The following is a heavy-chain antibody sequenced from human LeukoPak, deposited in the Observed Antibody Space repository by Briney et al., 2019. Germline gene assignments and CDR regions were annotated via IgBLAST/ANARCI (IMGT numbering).Heavy chain of an antibody. CDR3: VRDTVVVPQGDAFDL. V-gene: IGHV3-7*04. CDR1: GFTFRTYW. Sequence: GGSLRLSCAASGFTFRTYWMAWVRQFPGKRRQWVANIKYDGIEKYHVDSVKGRFTISRDNAKNSLYLQMNSLRTEDTAVYYCVRDTVVVPQGDAFDLWGQGTMVTVSS. J-gene: IGHJ3*01. D-gene: IGHD2-2*01. CDR2: IKYDGIEK.